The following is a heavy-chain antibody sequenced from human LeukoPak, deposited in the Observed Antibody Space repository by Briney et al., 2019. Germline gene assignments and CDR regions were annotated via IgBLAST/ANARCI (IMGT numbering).Heavy chain of an antibody. Sequence: GGSLRLSCAASGFTFSDYGMHWVRQAPGKGLEWVTFIRSDGINKYYSDSVKGRFTISRDNSKNTLYLQMNSLRPEGTAIYYCAKGSAWSHGYFDYWGQGTLVTVSS. CDR1: GFTFSDYG. D-gene: IGHD6-19*01. CDR2: IRSDGINK. CDR3: AKGSAWSHGYFDY. J-gene: IGHJ4*02. V-gene: IGHV3-30*02.